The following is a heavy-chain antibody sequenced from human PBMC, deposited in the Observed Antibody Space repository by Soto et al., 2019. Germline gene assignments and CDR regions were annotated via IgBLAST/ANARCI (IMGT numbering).Heavy chain of an antibody. Sequence: SVKVSCKASGGTFSSYTISWVRQAPGQGLEWMGRIIPILGIANYAQKFQGRVTITADKSTSTAYMELSSLRSEDTAVYYCARAGTSIAEAGDFDYWGQGTLVTVSS. CDR1: GGTFSSYT. CDR2: IIPILGIA. V-gene: IGHV1-69*02. D-gene: IGHD6-13*01. CDR3: ARAGTSIAEAGDFDY. J-gene: IGHJ4*02.